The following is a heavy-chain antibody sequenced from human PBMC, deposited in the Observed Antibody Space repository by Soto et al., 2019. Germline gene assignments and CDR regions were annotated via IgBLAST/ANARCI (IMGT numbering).Heavy chain of an antibody. CDR3: ARLYYYDSSGHYYDEYYGADV. D-gene: IGHD3-22*01. CDR2: ISSSSSII. V-gene: IGHV3-48*01. J-gene: IGHJ6*02. Sequence: GGSLRLSCAASGFTFSSYSMNWVRQAPGKGLEWVSYISSSSSIIYYADSVKGRFTISRDNAKNSLYLQMYSLRAEDTAVYYCARLYYYDSSGHYYDEYYGADVWGQGTTDTVSS. CDR1: GFTFSSYS.